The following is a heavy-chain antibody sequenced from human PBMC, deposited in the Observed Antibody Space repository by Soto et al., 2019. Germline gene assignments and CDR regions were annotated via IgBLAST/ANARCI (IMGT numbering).Heavy chain of an antibody. J-gene: IGHJ6*02. CDR1: GFSFSTYS. Sequence: GGSLRLSCEASGFSFSTYSMRWVRQAPGKGLEWVSSIGRRSDIYYADSVKGRFTISRDNAKNSVSLQMNSLRDEDTAVYYCAREETAWPLAYGLDVWGQGTTVTVSS. V-gene: IGHV3-21*01. CDR3: AREETAWPLAYGLDV. CDR2: IGRRSDI. D-gene: IGHD2-21*02.